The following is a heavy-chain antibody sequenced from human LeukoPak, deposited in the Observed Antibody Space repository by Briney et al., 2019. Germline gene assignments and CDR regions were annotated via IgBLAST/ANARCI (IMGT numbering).Heavy chain of an antibody. Sequence: GASVKVSCKASGYTFTSYGISWVRQAPGQGLEWMGGISAYNGNTNYAQKLQGRVTMTTDTSTSTAYMELRSLRSDDTAVYYCARSNAVSGYSYGSDYWGQGTLVTVSS. D-gene: IGHD5-18*01. CDR2: ISAYNGNT. CDR3: ARSNAVSGYSYGSDY. CDR1: GYTFTSYG. J-gene: IGHJ4*02. V-gene: IGHV1-18*04.